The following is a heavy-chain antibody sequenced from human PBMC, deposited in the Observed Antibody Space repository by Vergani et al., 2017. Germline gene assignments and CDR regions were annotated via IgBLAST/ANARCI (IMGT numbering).Heavy chain of an antibody. D-gene: IGHD1-26*01. CDR2: LTGGGGST. V-gene: IGHV3-23*01. J-gene: IGHJ4*02. CDR3: VKDAGSYENFFDS. Sequence: EVQLLESGGSLKQPGGSVRLSCAASGFTFSTYAMNWVRQAPGKGLEWVSALTGGGGSTYYADSFKGRFIISRVNSRDTLYLQRNSRRPEDTATYYCVKDAGSYENFFDSWGQGTVVTVSS. CDR1: GFTFSTYA.